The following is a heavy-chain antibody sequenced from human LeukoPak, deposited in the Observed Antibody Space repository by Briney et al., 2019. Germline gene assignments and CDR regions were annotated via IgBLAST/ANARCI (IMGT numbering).Heavy chain of an antibody. V-gene: IGHV4-59*01. CDR2: IYYRVST. J-gene: IGHJ3*02. D-gene: IGHD2-15*01. Sequence: SETLSLTCTVSGGSISSYNWSWIRQPPPTGLEWVGYIYYRVSTNYHPPLKSRVTISVVPSNDQFSLKLRSVTAADTAVYYCARVHYCSGGSCPDAFDIWGQGTMVTVSS. CDR1: GGSISSYN. CDR3: ARVHYCSGGSCPDAFDI.